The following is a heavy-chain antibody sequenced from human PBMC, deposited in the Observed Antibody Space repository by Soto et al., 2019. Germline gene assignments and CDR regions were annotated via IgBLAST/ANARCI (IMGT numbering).Heavy chain of an antibody. D-gene: IGHD5-12*01. Sequence: QVQLQESGPGLVKPSQTLSLTCTVSGGSISSGGYYWSWIRQHPGKGLEWIGYIYYSGSTYYNPSLKSLVTISVDTTKNQFSLKLSSVTAADTTVYYCAASGYSGYDVVIFDYWGQGTLVTVST. CDR2: IYYSGST. CDR3: AASGYSGYDVVIFDY. V-gene: IGHV4-31*01. J-gene: IGHJ4*02. CDR1: GGSISSGGYY.